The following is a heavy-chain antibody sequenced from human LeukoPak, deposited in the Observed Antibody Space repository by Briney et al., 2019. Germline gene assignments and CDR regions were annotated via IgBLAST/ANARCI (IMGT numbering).Heavy chain of an antibody. J-gene: IGHJ6*03. CDR3: ATSRYFDWATYYYYMDV. CDR1: GYTFTGYY. CDR2: VNPNSGDT. Sequence: ASVKVSCKASGYTFTGYYLHWVRQAPGQGLEWMGCVNPNSGDTNYAQKFQGSVTMTRDTSISTVYMELSRLRSDDTAVYYCATSRYFDWATYYYYMDVWGKGTTVTISS. V-gene: IGHV1-2*02. D-gene: IGHD3-9*01.